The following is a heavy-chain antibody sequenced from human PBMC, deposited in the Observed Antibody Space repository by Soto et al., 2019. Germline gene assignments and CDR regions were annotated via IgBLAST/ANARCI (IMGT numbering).Heavy chain of an antibody. D-gene: IGHD6-6*01. CDR3: ASAPARYYYYGMDV. CDR2: IIPIFGTA. CDR1: GGTFSSYA. J-gene: IGHJ6*02. Sequence: QVQLVQSGAEVKKPGSSVKVSCKASGGTFSSYAISWVRQAPGQGLEWMGGIIPIFGTANYAQKLQGRVTMTADESTSTDYMELSSLKFEDTAVYYCASAPARYYYYGMDVWGQGTTVTVSS. V-gene: IGHV1-69*12.